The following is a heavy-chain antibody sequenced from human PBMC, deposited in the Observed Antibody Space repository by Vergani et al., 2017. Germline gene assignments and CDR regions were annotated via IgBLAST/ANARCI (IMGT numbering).Heavy chain of an antibody. J-gene: IGHJ4*02. CDR1: GYTFTGYY. CDR3: ARLGVVGATPYFDY. CDR2: INPNSGGT. Sequence: QVQLVQSGAEVKKPGSSVKVSCKASGYTFTGYYMHWVRQAPGQGLEWMGWINPNSGGTNYAQKFQGRVTMTSDTSTSTVYMELSSLRSEDTAVYYCARLGVVGATPYFDYWGQGTLVTVSS. D-gene: IGHD1-26*01. V-gene: IGHV1-2*02.